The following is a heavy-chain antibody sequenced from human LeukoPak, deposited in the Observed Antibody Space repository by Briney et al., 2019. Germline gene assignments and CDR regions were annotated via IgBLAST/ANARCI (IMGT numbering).Heavy chain of an antibody. CDR1: GFTFDDYA. J-gene: IGHJ6*02. Sequence: GGSLRLSCAASGFTFDDYAMHWVRQAPGKGLEWVSLISGDGGSTYYADSVKGRFTISRDNSKNSLYLQMNNLRTEDTALYYCASDLRGYSGYWTASYYYYGMDVWGQGTTVTVSS. CDR2: ISGDGGST. CDR3: ASDLRGYSGYWTASYYYYGMDV. D-gene: IGHD5-12*01. V-gene: IGHV3-43*02.